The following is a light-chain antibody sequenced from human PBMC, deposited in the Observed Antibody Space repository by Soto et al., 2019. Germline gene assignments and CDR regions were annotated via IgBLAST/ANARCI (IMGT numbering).Light chain of an antibody. V-gene: IGLV2-14*03. CDR2: DVN. CDR3: SSYTSNTPRLI. Sequence: QSALTQPASVSGSPGQSITISCTGTSSDIGGYNYVSWYQHHPDKAPKLMIYDVNNRPSGVSNRFSGSKSGNTASLTISGLQAADEAAYYCSSYTSNTPRLIFGGRTKLTVL. CDR1: SSDIGGYNY. J-gene: IGLJ2*01.